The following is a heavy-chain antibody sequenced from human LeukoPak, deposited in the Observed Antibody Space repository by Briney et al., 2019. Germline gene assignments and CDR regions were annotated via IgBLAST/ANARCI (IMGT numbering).Heavy chain of an antibody. CDR1: GFTFTNYA. V-gene: IGHV3-30-3*01. Sequence: GGSLRLSCAASGFTFTNYALHWVRQAPGKGLEWVAVISYDGTNKYYADSVKGRFTISRDNAKNTLYLQMSSLRAEDTAVYYCARENRGYNYGYFDYWGQGALVTVSS. J-gene: IGHJ4*02. CDR2: ISYDGTNK. CDR3: ARENRGYNYGYFDY. D-gene: IGHD5-18*01.